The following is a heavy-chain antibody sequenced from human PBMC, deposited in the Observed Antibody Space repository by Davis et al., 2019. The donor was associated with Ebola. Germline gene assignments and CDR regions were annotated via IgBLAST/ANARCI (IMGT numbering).Heavy chain of an antibody. CDR3: AKDPCSGGSCYLYWFDP. V-gene: IGHV3-23*01. CDR1: GFTFRTYA. CDR2: ISGSGDTT. J-gene: IGHJ5*02. D-gene: IGHD2-15*01. Sequence: GESLKISCAASGFTFRTYAMIWVRQAPGKGLEWVSAISGSGDTTYYADSVKGRFTISRDNSKNTLYLQMNSLRAEDTAVYYCAKDPCSGGSCYLYWFDPWGQGTLVTVSS.